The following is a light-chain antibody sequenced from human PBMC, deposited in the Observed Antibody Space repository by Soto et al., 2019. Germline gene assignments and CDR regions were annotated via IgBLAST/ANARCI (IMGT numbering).Light chain of an antibody. V-gene: IGKV1-6*01. CDR1: QDIRNE. CDR2: GAS. Sequence: AIQMTQSPSSLSASVGDRVTITCRASQDIRNELGWYQQRPGKAPKALIYGASNLQSGVPSRFSASGFGTDFTLTISSLQSADSETYYSLHDRNDPRTFGQGTNVESK. J-gene: IGKJ1*01. CDR3: LHDRNDPRT.